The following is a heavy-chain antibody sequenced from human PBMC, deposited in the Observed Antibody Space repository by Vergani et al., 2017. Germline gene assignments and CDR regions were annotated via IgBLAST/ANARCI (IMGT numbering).Heavy chain of an antibody. Sequence: QVQLQESGPGLVKPSETLSLTCTVSGGSISSYYWSWIRQPPGKGREWIGYIYYRGSTNYNTSLKSRVTISVDTSKNQFTLKLSSVTAADKAVYYCARHRGTANYYYGMDVWGQGTTVTVAS. V-gene: IGHV4-59*01. CDR2: IYYRGST. CDR1: GGSISSYY. CDR3: ARHRGTANYYYGMDV. J-gene: IGHJ6*02. D-gene: IGHD2-21*02.